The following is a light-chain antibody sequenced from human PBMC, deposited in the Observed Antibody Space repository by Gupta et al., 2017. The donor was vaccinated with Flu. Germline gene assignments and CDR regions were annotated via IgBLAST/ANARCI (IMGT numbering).Light chain of an antibody. V-gene: IGKV3-20*01. Sequence: EIVLTQSPGTLSLSPGERATLSCRASQSVSSSYLAWCQQKPGQAPRLLIYGASSRATGIPDRFSGSGSGTDFTRTISRLEPEEFAVYYCQQYGSSLITFGQGTRLEIK. CDR3: QQYGSSLIT. J-gene: IGKJ5*01. CDR2: GAS. CDR1: QSVSSSY.